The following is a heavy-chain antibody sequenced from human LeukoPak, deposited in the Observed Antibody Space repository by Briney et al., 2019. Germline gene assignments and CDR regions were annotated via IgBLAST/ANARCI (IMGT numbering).Heavy chain of an antibody. D-gene: IGHD2-15*01. CDR1: GFTFSDYY. Sequence: GGSLRLSCAASGFTFSDYYMSWIRQAPGKGLEWVSYISSSGSTIYYADSVKGRFTISRDNAKNSLYLQMNSLRAEDTAVYYCARDLRALGYCSGGSCYMLDYWSQGTLVTVSS. CDR2: ISSSGSTI. V-gene: IGHV3-11*04. J-gene: IGHJ4*02. CDR3: ARDLRALGYCSGGSCYMLDY.